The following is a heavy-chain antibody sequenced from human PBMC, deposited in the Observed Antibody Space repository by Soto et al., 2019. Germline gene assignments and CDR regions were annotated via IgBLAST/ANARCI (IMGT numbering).Heavy chain of an antibody. CDR2: IKSKTDGGTT. Sequence: GGSLRLSCAASGFTFSNGWMSWVRQAPGKGLEWVGRIKSKTDGGTTDYAAPVKGRFTISRDDSKNTLYLQMNSLKTEDTAVYYCSTLDQMLSYYYYYMDVWGKGTTVTVSS. CDR1: GFTFSNGW. D-gene: IGHD2-2*01. J-gene: IGHJ6*03. V-gene: IGHV3-15*01. CDR3: STLDQMLSYYYYYMDV.